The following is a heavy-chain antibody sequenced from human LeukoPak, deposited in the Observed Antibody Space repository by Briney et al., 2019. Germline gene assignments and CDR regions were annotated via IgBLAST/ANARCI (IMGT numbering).Heavy chain of an antibody. V-gene: IGHV3-21*01. CDR2: ISSSSSYI. Sequence: GGSLRLSCAASGFTFSSCSMNWVRQAPGKGLEWVSSISSSSSYIYYADSVKGRFTISRDNAKNSLYLQMNSLRAEDTAVYYCWYYYDSSGYYSAPIDYWGQGTLVTVSS. D-gene: IGHD3-22*01. CDR1: GFTFSSCS. CDR3: WYYYDSSGYYSAPIDY. J-gene: IGHJ4*02.